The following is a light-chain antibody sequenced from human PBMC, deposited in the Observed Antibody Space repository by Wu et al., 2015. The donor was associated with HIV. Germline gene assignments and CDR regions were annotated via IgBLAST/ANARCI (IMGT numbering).Light chain of an antibody. V-gene: IGKV3-20*01. J-gene: IGKJ4*01. CDR3: QQXGSSPPLT. CDR1: QSVSSTY. CDR2: GAS. Sequence: EIVLTQSPGTLSLSPGERATLSCRASQSVSSTYLAWYQRKPGQAPRLLIYGASHRATGIPDRFSGSGSGTDFTLTISRLEPEDFAVYYCQQXGSSPPLTFGGGPRWRSN.